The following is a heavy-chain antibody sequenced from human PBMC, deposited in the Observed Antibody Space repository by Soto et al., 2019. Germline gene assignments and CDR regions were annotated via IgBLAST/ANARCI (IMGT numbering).Heavy chain of an antibody. CDR2: IYYNGNT. J-gene: IGHJ4*02. V-gene: IGHV4-59*01. Sequence: QVQLQESGPGLVKPSETLSLTCTVSGVSISNNYWSWIRQPPGKGLEWIGYIYYNGNTNYNPSLKSRVTMSVDTSRIQISLKLTTVTAADTAVYYCTRANWYSEYWGQGTLVTVSS. CDR3: TRANWYSEY. CDR1: GVSISNNY. D-gene: IGHD7-27*01.